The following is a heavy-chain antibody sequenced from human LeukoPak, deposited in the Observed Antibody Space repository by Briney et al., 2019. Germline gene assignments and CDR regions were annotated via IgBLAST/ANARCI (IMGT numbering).Heavy chain of an antibody. V-gene: IGHV1-69*05. CDR2: IIPIFGTA. J-gene: IGHJ1*01. Sequence: GASVKVYCKASGGTFGSYAISWVRQAPGQGLEWMGRIIPIFGTATYAQKFQGRVTITTDESTSTAYMELSSLRSEDTAVYYCASPGGDYYDSSGPGGYFQHWGQGTLVTVSS. D-gene: IGHD3-22*01. CDR1: GGTFGSYA. CDR3: ASPGGDYYDSSGPGGYFQH.